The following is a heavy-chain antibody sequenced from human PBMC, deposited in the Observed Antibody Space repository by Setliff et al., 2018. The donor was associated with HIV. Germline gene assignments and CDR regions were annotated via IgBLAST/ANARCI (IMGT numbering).Heavy chain of an antibody. D-gene: IGHD5-12*01. Sequence: SVKVSCKASGGTFSNYAISWVRQAPGHGLEWMGGIIPIFGTVNYAQKFQGRVTITADESTSTAYMELSSLRSEDTAVYYCAIDVIGGWLRPMPNFWGPGTLVTV. V-gene: IGHV1-69*13. CDR3: AIDVIGGWLRPMPNF. CDR1: GGTFSNYA. J-gene: IGHJ4*02. CDR2: IIPIFGTV.